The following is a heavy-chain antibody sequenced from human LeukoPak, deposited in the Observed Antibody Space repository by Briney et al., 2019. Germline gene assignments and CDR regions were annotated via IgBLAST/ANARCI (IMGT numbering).Heavy chain of an antibody. Sequence: PSETLSLTCTVSGGSISSYYWSWIRQPAGKGLEWIGRIYTSGSTNYNPPLKSRVTMSVDTSKNQFSLKLSSVTAADTAVYYCARDLSVPYSSSSGRYYYYYYGMDVWGQGTTVTVSS. CDR1: GGSISSYY. CDR3: ARDLSVPYSSSSGRYYYYYYGMDV. CDR2: IYTSGST. D-gene: IGHD6-6*01. J-gene: IGHJ6*02. V-gene: IGHV4-4*07.